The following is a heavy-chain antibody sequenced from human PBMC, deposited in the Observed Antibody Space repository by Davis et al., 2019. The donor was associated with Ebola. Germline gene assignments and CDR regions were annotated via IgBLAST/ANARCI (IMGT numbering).Heavy chain of an antibody. CDR2: LGLSADT. CDR3: AKDTSNVWFDV. Sequence: ETLSLTCAVSGDSVSSRNWWSWVRRAPGKGLEWVSTLGLSADTYYADSVKGRFTISRDNSKNTLHLQMNSLRVEDTAIYYCAKDTSNVWFDVWGQGAMVTVAS. J-gene: IGHJ3*01. V-gene: IGHV3-53*01. D-gene: IGHD6-19*01. CDR1: GDSVSSRNW.